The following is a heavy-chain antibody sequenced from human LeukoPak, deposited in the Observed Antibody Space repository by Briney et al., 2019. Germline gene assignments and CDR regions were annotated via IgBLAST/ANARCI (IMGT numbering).Heavy chain of an antibody. CDR1: GFTVSSSY. J-gene: IGHJ4*02. CDR2: ISSAGTT. CDR3: ARDRRDVVLTAPSFDY. Sequence: GGSLRLSCAASGFTVSSSYMSWVRQAPGKGLEWVSIISSAGTTYYADSVKGRFTISRDNSKNTLFLQMNSLSAEETAVYYCARDRRDVVLTAPSFDYWGQGTLVTVSS. V-gene: IGHV3-53*01. D-gene: IGHD2-21*02.